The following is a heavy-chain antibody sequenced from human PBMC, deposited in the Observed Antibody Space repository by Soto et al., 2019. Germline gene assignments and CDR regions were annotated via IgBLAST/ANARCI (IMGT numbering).Heavy chain of an antibody. J-gene: IGHJ4*01. D-gene: IGHD2-15*01. CDR1: GFIFSSYT. V-gene: IGHV3-23*01. CDR2: IFAGSGGS. Sequence: GGSLRLSCSASGFIFSSYTMGWVRLTPGKGLEWVSSIFAGSGGSDYTDSVRGRFSISRDNHKNELYLQMAGLRVEDTAIYYCARDRQPDGSWTFDLWGRGTPVTSPQ. CDR3: ARDRQPDGSWTFDL.